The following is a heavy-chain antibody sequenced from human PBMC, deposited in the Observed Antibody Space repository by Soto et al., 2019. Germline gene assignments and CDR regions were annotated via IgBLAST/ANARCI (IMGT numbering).Heavy chain of an antibody. CDR1: GDSISRDY. CDR3: AETVPRGSLDS. V-gene: IGHV4-59*01. Sequence: QVQLQESGPGLVKPSETLSLTCTVSGDSISRDYWSWIRQPPGKGLEWIGYIYNSGSTNYNPSLKSRVAISADTSKNQFSLRLSSVTAADTAVYYCAETVPRGSLDSWGQGTLVTVSS. D-gene: IGHD4-17*01. CDR2: IYNSGST. J-gene: IGHJ4*02.